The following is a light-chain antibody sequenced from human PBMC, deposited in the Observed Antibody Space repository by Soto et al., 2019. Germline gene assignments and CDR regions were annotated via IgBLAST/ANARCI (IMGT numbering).Light chain of an antibody. J-gene: IGKJ2*01. Sequence: DIQMAQSPSSLSASVGDRVTITCQASQDITKYLSWFQQKPGKVPKLLIYDASELETGVPSRFSGSGSGTDFTFTISSLQPEDIATYYCQRYDNLPYTFGQGTKLEMK. CDR1: QDITKY. CDR2: DAS. CDR3: QRYDNLPYT. V-gene: IGKV1-33*01.